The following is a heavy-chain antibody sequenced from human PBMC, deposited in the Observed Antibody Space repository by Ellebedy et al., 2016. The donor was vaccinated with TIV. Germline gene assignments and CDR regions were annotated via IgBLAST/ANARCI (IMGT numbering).Heavy chain of an antibody. CDR2: ISAHSGNT. D-gene: IGHD3-10*01. Sequence: AASVKVSCKAFGYTFTTYGVSWVRQAPGQGLEWMGWISAHSGNTNYAQKLQGRVTMTTDTSTSTSYMELRSLRSDDTAVYYCARNGSGSPTLDYWGQGTLVTVSS. CDR1: GYTFTTYG. V-gene: IGHV1-18*04. J-gene: IGHJ4*02. CDR3: ARNGSGSPTLDY.